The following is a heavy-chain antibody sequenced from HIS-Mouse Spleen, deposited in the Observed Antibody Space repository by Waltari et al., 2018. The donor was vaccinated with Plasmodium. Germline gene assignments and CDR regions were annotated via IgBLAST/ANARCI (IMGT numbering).Heavy chain of an antibody. CDR1: GFTFSSYW. Sequence: EVQLVESGGGLAQPGGSLRLSCAAPGFTFSSYWMSWVRQAPGKGLEWVANIKQDGSEKYYVDSVKGRFTISRDNAKNSLYLQMNSLRAEDTAVYYCASSWYWYFDLWGRGTLVTVSS. V-gene: IGHV3-7*01. CDR2: IKQDGSEK. J-gene: IGHJ2*01. CDR3: ASSWYWYFDL. D-gene: IGHD6-13*01.